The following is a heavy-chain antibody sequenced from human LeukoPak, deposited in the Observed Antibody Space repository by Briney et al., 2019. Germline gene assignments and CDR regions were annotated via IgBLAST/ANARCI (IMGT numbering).Heavy chain of an antibody. V-gene: IGHV3-11*03. CDR3: TRTMVRGVIADY. CDR2: ISSSSIYT. D-gene: IGHD3-10*01. J-gene: IGHJ4*02. CDR1: GFTFSDYY. Sequence: GGSLRLSCAASGFTFSDYYMSWIRQAPGKGLEWVSYISSSSIYTNYADSVKGRFTISRDNAKNSLYLQMNSLRAEDTAVYYCTRTMVRGVIADYWGQRTLVTVSS.